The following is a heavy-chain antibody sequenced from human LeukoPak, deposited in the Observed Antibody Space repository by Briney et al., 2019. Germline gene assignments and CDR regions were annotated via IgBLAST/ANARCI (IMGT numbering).Heavy chain of an antibody. Sequence: PGRSLRLSCAASGFSFSDYAMNWVRQAPGKGLEWVAFLSYDGSNLSHANSVKGRFTISRDTSKNMLYLQMNSLRDEDTAVYYCANLPRDGYNFDFWGQGTLVTVSS. CDR2: LSYDGSNL. CDR3: ANLPRDGYNFDF. D-gene: IGHD5-24*01. CDR1: GFSFSDYA. V-gene: IGHV3-30*18. J-gene: IGHJ4*02.